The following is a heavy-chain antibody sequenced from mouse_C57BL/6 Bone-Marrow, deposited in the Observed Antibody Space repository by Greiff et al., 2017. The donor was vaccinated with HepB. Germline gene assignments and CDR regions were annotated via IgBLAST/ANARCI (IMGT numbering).Heavy chain of an antibody. CDR1: GFNIKDDY. CDR2: IDPENGDT. Sequence: VQLQQSGAELVRPGASVKLSCTASGFNIKDDYMHWVKQRTEQGLEWIGWIDPENGDTEYASKFQGKATITADTSSNTAYLQLSSLTSEDTAVYYCTTEVPDYWGQGTSLTVSS. V-gene: IGHV14-4*01. CDR3: TTEVPDY. D-gene: IGHD2-14*01. J-gene: IGHJ2*02.